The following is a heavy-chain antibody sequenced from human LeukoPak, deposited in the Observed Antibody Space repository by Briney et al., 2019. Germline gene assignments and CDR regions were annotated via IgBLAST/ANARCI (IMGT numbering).Heavy chain of an antibody. J-gene: IGHJ4*02. CDR1: GYTFTTYA. D-gene: IGHD6-19*01. CDR3: AREVSSGWYYFDY. CDR2: INAGNGNT. V-gene: IGHV1-3*03. Sequence: ASVTVSCKASGYTFTTYAMHWVRQAPGQRLEWMGWINAGNGNTKYSQEFQGRVTITRDTSASTAYMELSSLRSEDMAVYYCAREVSSGWYYFDYWGQGTLVTVS.